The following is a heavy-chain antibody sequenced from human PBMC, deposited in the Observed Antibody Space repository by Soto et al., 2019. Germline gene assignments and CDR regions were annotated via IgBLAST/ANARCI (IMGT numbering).Heavy chain of an antibody. Sequence: ASVKVSCKASGYTFTSYYMHWVRQAPGQGLEWMGIINPSGGSTSYAQKFQGRVTMTRDNAKNSLYLQMNSLRAEDTAVYYCARDGIHYYDSSGKFGYWGQGTLVTVSS. V-gene: IGHV1-46*01. J-gene: IGHJ4*02. CDR2: INPSGGST. CDR3: ARDGIHYYDSSGKFGY. CDR1: GYTFTSYY. D-gene: IGHD3-22*01.